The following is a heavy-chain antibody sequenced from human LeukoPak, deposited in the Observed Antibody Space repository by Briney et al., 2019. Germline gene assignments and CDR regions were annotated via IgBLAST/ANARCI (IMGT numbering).Heavy chain of an antibody. CDR1: GGTFSSYA. CDR3: ARETPGGYCSSTSCPYNWFDP. D-gene: IGHD2-2*01. Sequence: EASVKVSCKASGGTFSSYAISWVRQAPGQGLEWMGGIIPIFGTANYAQKFQGRVTITADESTSTAYMELSSLRSEDTAVYYCARETPGGYCSSTSCPYNWFDPWGQGTLVTVSS. V-gene: IGHV1-69*13. CDR2: IIPIFGTA. J-gene: IGHJ5*02.